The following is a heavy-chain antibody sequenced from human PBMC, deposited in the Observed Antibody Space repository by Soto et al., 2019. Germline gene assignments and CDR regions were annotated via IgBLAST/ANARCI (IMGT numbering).Heavy chain of an antibody. V-gene: IGHV1-58*01. D-gene: IGHD3-3*01. Sequence: QMQLVQSGPEVKKPGTSVKVSCKVSGFTFITSTVQWVRQARGQPLEWIGWIVVGSGNTIDAQKFQERVTLTRDESTSTAYMELSSLRSEDTGVYYCAAGEYHDTSGYSADYWGQGTLVTVSS. CDR3: AAGEYHDTSGYSADY. CDR1: GFTFITST. J-gene: IGHJ4*02. CDR2: IVVGSGNT.